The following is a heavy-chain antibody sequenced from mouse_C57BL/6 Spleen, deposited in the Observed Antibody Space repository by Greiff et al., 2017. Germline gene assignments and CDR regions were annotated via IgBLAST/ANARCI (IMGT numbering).Heavy chain of an antibody. CDR3: AVLSDGSSYAFDY. Sequence: VQLKESGGGLVKPGGSLKLSCAASGFTFSDYGMHWVRQAPEQGLEWVAYISSGSSTIYYADTVKGRSTISRDNAKNTLFLQMTSLRSEDTAMYYWAVLSDGSSYAFDYWGQGTTLTVSS. D-gene: IGHD1-1*01. CDR2: ISSGSSTI. CDR1: GFTFSDYG. V-gene: IGHV5-17*01. J-gene: IGHJ2*01.